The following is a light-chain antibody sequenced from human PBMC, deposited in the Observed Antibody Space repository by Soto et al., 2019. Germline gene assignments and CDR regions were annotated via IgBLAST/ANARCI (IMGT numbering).Light chain of an antibody. CDR2: LNSDGSH. V-gene: IGLV4-69*01. CDR3: QTWGAGIHV. Sequence: QSVLTQSPSASASLGASVKLTCTLSSGHSSYAIAWHQQQPEKGPRYLMKLNSDGSHSKGDGIPDRFSGSSSGAERYLTFSILQSEDESEDYFQTWGAGIHVFGTGTKL. J-gene: IGLJ1*01. CDR1: SGHSSYA.